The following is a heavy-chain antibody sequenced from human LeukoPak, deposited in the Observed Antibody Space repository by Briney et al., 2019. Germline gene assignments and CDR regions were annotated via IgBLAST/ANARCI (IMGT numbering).Heavy chain of an antibody. CDR2: VGWDGGYT. CDR3: AKGGVYDSSVYFDY. D-gene: IGHD3-22*01. Sequence: GGSLRLSCAASGFTFDDYAMHWARQAPGKGLEWVSLVGWDGGYTYYADSVKGRFTISRDNSKNSLYLQMNSLRAEDTALYYCAKGGVYDSSVYFDYWGQGTLVTVSS. V-gene: IGHV3-43D*03. CDR1: GFTFDDYA. J-gene: IGHJ4*02.